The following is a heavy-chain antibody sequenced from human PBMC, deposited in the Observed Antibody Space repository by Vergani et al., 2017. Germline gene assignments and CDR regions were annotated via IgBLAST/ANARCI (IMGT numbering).Heavy chain of an antibody. J-gene: IGHJ4*02. D-gene: IGHD6-6*01. CDR3: AKDREDSSSLFDY. CDR2: ISSSSSTI. Sequence: EVQLVDSGGGLVQPGGSLRLSCAASGSTFSTYSMNWVRQAPGKGLEWVSYISSSSSTIYYADSVKGRFTISRDNSKNTLYLQMNSLRAEDTAVYYCAKDREDSSSLFDYWGQGTLVTVSS. V-gene: IGHV3-48*01. CDR1: GSTFSTYS.